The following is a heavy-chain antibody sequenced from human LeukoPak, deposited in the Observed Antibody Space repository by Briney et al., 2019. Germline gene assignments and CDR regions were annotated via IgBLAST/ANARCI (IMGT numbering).Heavy chain of an antibody. CDR1: GASISSSGYY. Sequence: PSETLSLTCTVSGASISSSGYYWSWIRQHPGKGLEWIAYISRSGDTYYNPSLKSRLIISIDTSTHQFFLRLTSVTAADTAVYYCAREGSSGYDFDHWGQGTLVTVSS. J-gene: IGHJ4*02. CDR2: ISRSGDT. CDR3: AREGSSGYDFDH. V-gene: IGHV4-31*03. D-gene: IGHD5-12*01.